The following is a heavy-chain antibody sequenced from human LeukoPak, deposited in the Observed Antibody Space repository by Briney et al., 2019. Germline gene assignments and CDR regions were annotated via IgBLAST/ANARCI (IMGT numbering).Heavy chain of an antibody. CDR2: IVVGSGNT. V-gene: IGHV1-58*01. J-gene: IGHJ4*02. CDR3: ATDDVTTGTKTALGY. Sequence: TSVKVSCKASGFTFTSSAVQWVRQARGQGLEWIGWIVVGSGNTNYAQKFQERVTINRDMSISTAYMELSSLRSEDTAVYYCATDDVTTGTKTALGYWGQGTLVTVSS. D-gene: IGHD1-1*01. CDR1: GFTFTSSA.